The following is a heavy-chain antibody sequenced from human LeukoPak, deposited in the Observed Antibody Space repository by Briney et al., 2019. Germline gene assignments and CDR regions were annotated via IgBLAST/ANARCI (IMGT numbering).Heavy chain of an antibody. CDR2: INPNSGGT. CDR3: ARVWDDQVG. J-gene: IGHJ4*02. D-gene: IGHD1-26*01. V-gene: IGHV1-2*02. CDR1: GYTFTGYY. Sequence: ASVKVSCKASGYTFTGYYMHWGRQAPGQGLEWRGWINPNSGGTNYAQKFQGRVTMTRDTSISTAYMELSRLRSDDTAVYYCARVWDDQVGWGQGTLVTVSS.